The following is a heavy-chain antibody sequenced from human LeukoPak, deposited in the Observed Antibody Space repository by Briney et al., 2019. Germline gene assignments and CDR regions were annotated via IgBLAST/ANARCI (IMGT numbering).Heavy chain of an antibody. D-gene: IGHD5-18*01. CDR2: ISDSGSA. CDR3: ANGQSGYRYGYKYCYYIDV. CDR1: GASISSHS. V-gene: IGHV4-59*11. J-gene: IGHJ6*03. Sequence: SETLSLTCTVSGASISSHSWSWVRQPPGKGLEWIGYISDSGSAKYNPSLKSRVNISLDTSKNQFSLNLSSVTAADTAVYFCANGQSGYRYGYKYCYYIDVWGKGTTVIVSS.